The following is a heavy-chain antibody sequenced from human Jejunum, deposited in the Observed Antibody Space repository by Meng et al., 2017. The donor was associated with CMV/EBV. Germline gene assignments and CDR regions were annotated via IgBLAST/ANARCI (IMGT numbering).Heavy chain of an antibody. J-gene: IGHJ4*02. CDR2: TSPAYPFA. CDR1: YR. CDR3: VRSGQYFERSVYYYITFFDY. V-gene: IGHV3-21*06. Sequence: YRLTWLRPAPVTGLEWVASTSPAYPFAYYADSVTGRFSISRDNANNSLYLQMHSLRAEDTAVYYCVRSGQYFERSVYYYITFFDYWGQGALVTVSS. D-gene: IGHD3-22*01.